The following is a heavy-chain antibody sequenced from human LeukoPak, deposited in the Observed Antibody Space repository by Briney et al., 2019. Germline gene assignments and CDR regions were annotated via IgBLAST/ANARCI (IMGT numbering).Heavy chain of an antibody. V-gene: IGHV1-18*01. CDR2: ISAYNGNT. J-gene: IGHJ4*02. CDR3: ARGMERYYYGSGSSNKRAYFDY. CDR1: GYTFTSYG. D-gene: IGHD3-10*01. Sequence: ASVKVSCKASGYTFTSYGISRVRQAPGQGLEWMGWISAYNGNTNYAQKLQGRVTMTRDTSISTAYMELSRLRSDDTAVYYCARGMERYYYGSGSSNKRAYFDYWGQGTLVTVSS.